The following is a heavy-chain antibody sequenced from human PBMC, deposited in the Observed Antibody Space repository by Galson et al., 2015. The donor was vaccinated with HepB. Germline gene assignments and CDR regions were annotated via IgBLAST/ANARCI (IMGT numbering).Heavy chain of an antibody. CDR1: GFTFSNAW. V-gene: IGHV3-15*01. CDR2: IKSKTDGGTT. D-gene: IGHD4-17*01. J-gene: IGHJ6*02. CDR3: TATVTHYYYYGMDV. Sequence: SLRLSCAASGFTFSNAWMSWVRQAPGKGLEWVGRIKSKTDGGTTDYVAPVKGRFTISRDDSKNTLYLQVNSLKTEDTAVYYCTATVTHYYYYGMDVWGQGTTVTVSS.